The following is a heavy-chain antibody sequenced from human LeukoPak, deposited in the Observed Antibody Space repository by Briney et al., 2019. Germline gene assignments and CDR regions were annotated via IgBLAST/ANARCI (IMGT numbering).Heavy chain of an antibody. CDR1: GFTFSNYW. Sequence: GGSLRLSCAASGFTFSNYWMTWVRQAPGKGLEWVANMNQDGSERYYVDSVKGRFTISRDNTKNSLYLQMDSLRAEDTAVYYCARGFRAFDFWAQGTMVTVSS. J-gene: IGHJ3*01. CDR3: ARGFRAFDF. CDR2: MNQDGSER. V-gene: IGHV3-7*02.